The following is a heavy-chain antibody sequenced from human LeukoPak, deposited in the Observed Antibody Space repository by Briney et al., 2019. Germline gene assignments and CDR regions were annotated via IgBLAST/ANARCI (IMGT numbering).Heavy chain of an antibody. CDR1: GCTFTSYY. V-gene: IGHV1-46*01. CDR3: ARSLFRYYDSSGDNWFDP. J-gene: IGHJ5*02. CDR2: INPSGGST. D-gene: IGHD3-22*01. Sequence: GASVKVSCKASGCTFTSYYMHWVRQAPGQGLEWMGIINPSGGSTSYAQKFQGRVTMTRDTSTSTVYMELSSLRSEDTAVYYCARSLFRYYDSSGDNWFDPWGQGTLVTVSS.